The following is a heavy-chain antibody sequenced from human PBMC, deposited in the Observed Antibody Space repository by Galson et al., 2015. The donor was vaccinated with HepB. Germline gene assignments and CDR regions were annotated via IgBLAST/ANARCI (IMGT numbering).Heavy chain of an antibody. CDR3: ASIPRVQLWSTGNLL. D-gene: IGHD5-18*01. CDR1: GYSFTSYW. Sequence: QSGAEVKKPGESLRISCKGSGYSFTSYWISWVRQMPGKGLEWMGRIDPSDSYTNYSPSFQGHVTISADKSISTAYLQWSSLKASDTAMYYCASIPRVQLWSTGNLLWGQGTLVTVSS. J-gene: IGHJ4*02. V-gene: IGHV5-10-1*01. CDR2: IDPSDSYT.